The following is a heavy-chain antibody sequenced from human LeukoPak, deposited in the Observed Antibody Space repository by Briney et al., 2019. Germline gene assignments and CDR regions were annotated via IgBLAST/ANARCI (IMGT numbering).Heavy chain of an antibody. V-gene: IGHV3-48*03. J-gene: IGHJ6*02. D-gene: IGHD4-17*01. Sequence: GGSLRLSCAASGFTFSSYEMNWVRQAPGKGLEWVSYISNSDSTIHYADSVKGRFTISRDNAQNSLYLQMSSLRAEDTAVYYCARVTDDYGDHYYGMDVWGQGTLVTVSS. CDR2: ISNSDSTI. CDR3: ARVTDDYGDHYYGMDV. CDR1: GFTFSSYE.